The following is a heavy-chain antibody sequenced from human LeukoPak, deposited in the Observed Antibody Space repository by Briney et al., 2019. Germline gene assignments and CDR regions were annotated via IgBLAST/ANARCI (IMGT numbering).Heavy chain of an antibody. V-gene: IGHV1-2*02. CDR2: INPNSGGT. D-gene: IGHD5-18*01. Sequence: VASVKVSCKASGYTFTGYYMHWVRQAPGQGLEWMGWINPNSGGTNYAQKFQGRVTMTRDTSISTAYMELSRLRSDDTAVYYCARAPLAWIQLWPLDYWGQGTLVTVSS. CDR3: ARAPLAWIQLWPLDY. CDR1: GYTFTGYY. J-gene: IGHJ4*02.